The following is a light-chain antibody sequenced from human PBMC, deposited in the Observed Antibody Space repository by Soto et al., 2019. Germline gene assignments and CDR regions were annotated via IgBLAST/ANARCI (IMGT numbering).Light chain of an antibody. Sequence: QSVLTQPPSASGTPGQRVTISCSGSNSNIGRNTVNWYQQLPGTAPKLLIYRNNQRPSGDPDRFSGSKSGTSASLAISGLQSGDESDYYCASWDDGLTGYVFGTGTKVTVL. CDR2: RNN. CDR3: ASWDDGLTGYV. CDR1: NSNIGRNT. V-gene: IGLV1-44*01. J-gene: IGLJ1*01.